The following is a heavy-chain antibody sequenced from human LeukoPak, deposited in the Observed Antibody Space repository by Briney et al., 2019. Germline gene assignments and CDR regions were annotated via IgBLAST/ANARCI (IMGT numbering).Heavy chain of an antibody. D-gene: IGHD6-13*01. Sequence: GASVKVSCKASGGTFSSYAISWVRQAPGQGLEWMGGIIPIFGTANYAQKFQGRVTITADKSTSTAYMELSSLRSEDTAVYYCARGIAAAGPLDFDHWGQGTLVTVSS. CDR3: ARGIAAAGPLDFDH. CDR1: GGTFSSYA. J-gene: IGHJ4*02. CDR2: IIPIFGTA. V-gene: IGHV1-69*06.